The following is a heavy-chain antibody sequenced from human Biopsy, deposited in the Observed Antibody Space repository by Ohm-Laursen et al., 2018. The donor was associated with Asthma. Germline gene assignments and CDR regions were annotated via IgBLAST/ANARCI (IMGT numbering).Heavy chain of an antibody. CDR1: GFSFSYYW. V-gene: IGHV3-7*01. CDR3: ARTYYDFLTGQVNDAFAI. D-gene: IGHD3-9*01. Sequence: SLRLSCAASGFSFSYYWMTWVRQGPGKGLEWVANIKHDGTEKNHVDSLKGRFTISRDNAKNSLYLQMNSLRAEDTAVYYCARTYYDFLTGQVNDAFAIWGQGTMVIVSS. J-gene: IGHJ3*02. CDR2: IKHDGTEK.